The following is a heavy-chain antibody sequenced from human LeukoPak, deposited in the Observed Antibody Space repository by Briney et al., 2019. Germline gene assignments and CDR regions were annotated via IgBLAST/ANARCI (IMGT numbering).Heavy chain of an antibody. CDR1: GDPLNDNLYY. CDR2: FYSNGST. J-gene: IGHJ4*02. Sequence: SETLSLTCNVSGDPLNDNLYYWGWIRQSPGKGLEWIGAFYSNGSTSSHSSLKSRVTISVDTSRTQLSLKLDSVTDTDTAVYYCVRDGRFDSACFDSWGPGILVTVSS. V-gene: IGHV4-39*07. D-gene: IGHD6-19*01. CDR3: VRDGRFDSACFDS.